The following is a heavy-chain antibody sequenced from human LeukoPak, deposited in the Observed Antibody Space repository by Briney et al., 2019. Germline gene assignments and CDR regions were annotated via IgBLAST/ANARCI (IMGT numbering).Heavy chain of an antibody. J-gene: IGHJ4*02. CDR1: GVSISSGGYS. D-gene: IGHD5-12*01. Sequence: SETLSLTCAVSGVSISSGGYSWSWIRQPPGKGLEWIGYIYHSGSTYYNPSLKSRVTISVDRSKNQFSLKLSSVTAADTAVYYCAGLVATDPGRVDYWGQGTLVTVSS. V-gene: IGHV4-30-2*01. CDR3: AGLVATDPGRVDY. CDR2: IYHSGST.